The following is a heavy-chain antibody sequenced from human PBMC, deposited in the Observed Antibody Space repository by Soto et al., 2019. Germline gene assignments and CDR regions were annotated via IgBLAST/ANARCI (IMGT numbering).Heavy chain of an antibody. J-gene: IGHJ6*02. V-gene: IGHV5-51*01. CDR1: GYTFRTYW. CDR2: IYPDDSDT. Sequence: GESLKISCTGSGYTFRTYWIGWVRQMPGKGLEWMGIIYPDDSDTRYSPSFQGQVTISADKSISTAYLQWSSLKASDTAMYYCASSQPIYCSSTSCYIARYYGMDVWGQGTTVTVSS. CDR3: ASSQPIYCSSTSCYIARYYGMDV. D-gene: IGHD2-2*02.